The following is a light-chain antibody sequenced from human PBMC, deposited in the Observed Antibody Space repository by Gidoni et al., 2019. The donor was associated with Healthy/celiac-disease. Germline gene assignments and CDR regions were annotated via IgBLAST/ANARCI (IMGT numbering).Light chain of an antibody. CDR1: QSISSY. Sequence: DIQMTQSPSSLSASVGERVTITCRASQSISSYLNWYQQKPGKAPKLLIYAASSLQRGVPSRFSGSGSGTYITLTISSLQPEDVATYYCQQSYSTLWTFGQGTKVEIK. V-gene: IGKV1-39*01. CDR3: QQSYSTLWT. CDR2: AAS. J-gene: IGKJ1*01.